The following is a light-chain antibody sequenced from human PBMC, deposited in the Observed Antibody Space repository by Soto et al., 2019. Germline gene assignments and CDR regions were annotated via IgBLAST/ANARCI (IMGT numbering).Light chain of an antibody. CDR3: QKYNSAPWT. Sequence: DIQMTQSPSSLSASVGDRVTIACRASQDIGNRLAWFQLKPGEVPMLLISAASTLQSGVPSRFSGSGSGTDFTLTISSLQPEDVAIYYCQKYNSAPWTFGPGTKVDIK. V-gene: IGKV1-27*01. CDR2: AAS. CDR1: QDIGNR. J-gene: IGKJ1*01.